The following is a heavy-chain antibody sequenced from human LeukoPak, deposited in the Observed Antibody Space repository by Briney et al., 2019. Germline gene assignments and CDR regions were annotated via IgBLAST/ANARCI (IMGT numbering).Heavy chain of an antibody. CDR2: IYHSGST. D-gene: IGHD1-26*01. CDR3: ASSKWELLDY. J-gene: IGHJ4*02. V-gene: IGHV4-30-2*01. Sequence: PSETLSLTCTVSGGSISSGGYYWSWIRQPPGKGLEWIGYIYHSGSTYYNSSLKSRVTISVDRSKNQFSLKLSSVTAADTAVYYCASSKWELLDYWGQGTLVTVSS. CDR1: GGSISSGGYY.